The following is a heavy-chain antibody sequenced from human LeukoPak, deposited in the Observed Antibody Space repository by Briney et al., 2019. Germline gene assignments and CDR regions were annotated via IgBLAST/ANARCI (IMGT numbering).Heavy chain of an antibody. J-gene: IGHJ3*02. CDR1: GGSFSGYY. CDR3: ARAGRLTFDI. D-gene: IGHD6-25*01. Sequence: SETLSLTCAVYGGSFSGYYWSWIRQPPGKGLEWIGEINHSGSTNYNPSLKSRVTISVDTSKNQFSLKLSSVTAADTAVYYRARAGRLTFDIWGQGTMVTVSS. CDR2: INHSGST. V-gene: IGHV4-34*01.